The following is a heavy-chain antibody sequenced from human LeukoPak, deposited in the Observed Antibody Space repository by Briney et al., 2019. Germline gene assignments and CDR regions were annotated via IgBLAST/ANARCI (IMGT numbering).Heavy chain of an antibody. Sequence: ASVKVSCKASGYTFTSYGISWVRQAPGQGLEWMGDINPYSGGTNSEQRFQGRVIMTRDTSISTAYMELSSLRSDDTAMYYCARGPSSGAFDIWGQGTMVTVSS. CDR2: INPYSGGT. CDR1: GYTFTSYG. V-gene: IGHV1-2*02. D-gene: IGHD6-25*01. CDR3: ARGPSSGAFDI. J-gene: IGHJ3*02.